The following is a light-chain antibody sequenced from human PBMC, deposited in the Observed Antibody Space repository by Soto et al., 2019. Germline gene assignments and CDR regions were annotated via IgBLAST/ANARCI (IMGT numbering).Light chain of an antibody. J-gene: IGLJ1*01. Sequence: QSALTQPASVSGSPGQSITISCTGTSSDVGNYIFVSWYRQHPGKAPKLMIYDINNRPSGVSNRFSGSKPGNTASLTISGLQAEDEDDYYCVSYTTSASYVFGTGTKVTVL. V-gene: IGLV2-14*01. CDR2: DIN. CDR3: VSYTTSASYV. CDR1: SSDVGNYIF.